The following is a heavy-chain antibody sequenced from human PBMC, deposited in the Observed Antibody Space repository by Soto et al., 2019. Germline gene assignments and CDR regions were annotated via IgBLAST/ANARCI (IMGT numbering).Heavy chain of an antibody. J-gene: IGHJ6*02. V-gene: IGHV3-21*01. D-gene: IGHD3-3*01. CDR3: ARARSYDFWSGYHSYYYYGMDV. CDR2: ISSSCSYI. CDR1: GFTFSSYS. Sequence: EVQLVESGGGLVKPGGSLRLSCAASGFTFSSYSMNWVRQAPGKGLEWVSSISSSCSYIYYADSVKGRFTISRDNAKNSLYLQMNSLRAEDTAVYYCARARSYDFWSGYHSYYYYGMDVWGQGTTVTVSS.